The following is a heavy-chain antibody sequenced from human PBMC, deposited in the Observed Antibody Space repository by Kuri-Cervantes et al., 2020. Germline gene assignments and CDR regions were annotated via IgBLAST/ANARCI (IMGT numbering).Heavy chain of an antibody. CDR1: GFTFDDYA. D-gene: IGHD3-10*01. J-gene: IGHJ6*03. CDR3: AKDGSGSYYNVEGYYYVDV. Sequence: GGSLRLSCAASGFTFDDYAMHWDRQAPGKGLEWVSGISWNSGSIGYADSVKGRFTISRDNAKNSLYLQMNSLRAEDTALYYCAKDGSGSYYNVEGYYYVDVWGKGTTVTVSS. CDR2: ISWNSGSI. V-gene: IGHV3-9*01.